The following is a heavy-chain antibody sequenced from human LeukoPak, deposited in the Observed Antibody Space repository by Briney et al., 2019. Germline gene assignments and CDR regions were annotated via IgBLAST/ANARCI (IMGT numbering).Heavy chain of an antibody. D-gene: IGHD3-10*01. J-gene: IGHJ3*02. CDR1: GGSISSSGYY. CDR2: INYSGST. V-gene: IGHV4-39*01. CDR3: ARRNYYGSGSFVLWAFDI. Sequence: KPSETLSLACTVSGGSISSSGYYWGWIRQPPGKGLEWIGSINYSGSTYYNPSLESRVSISVDTSKNQFSLKLSSVTAADTAVYYCARRNYYGSGSFVLWAFDIWGQGTMVTVSS.